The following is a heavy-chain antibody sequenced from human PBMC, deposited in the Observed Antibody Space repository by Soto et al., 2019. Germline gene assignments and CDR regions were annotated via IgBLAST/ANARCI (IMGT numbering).Heavy chain of an antibody. CDR1: GDTFTRCG. V-gene: IGHV1-8*01. D-gene: IGHD3-3*01. CDR3: ARDRPYYDFWSGYSYYYGMDV. CDR2: MNPNSGNT. J-gene: IGHJ6*02. Sequence: GASVKVSWKASGDTFTRCGIRWVRQAPGQGLEWMGWMNPNSGNTGYAQKFQGRVTMTRNTSISTAYMELSSLRSEDTAVYYCARDRPYYDFWSGYSYYYGMDVWGQGPTVTVSS.